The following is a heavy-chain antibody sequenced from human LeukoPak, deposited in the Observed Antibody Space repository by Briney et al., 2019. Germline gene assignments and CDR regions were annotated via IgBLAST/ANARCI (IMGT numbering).Heavy chain of an antibody. J-gene: IGHJ4*02. CDR1: GYTFTDYY. CDR3: ARDPPGGGATTFDY. V-gene: IGHV1-46*01. CDR2: INPSGGST. Sequence: ASVKVSCKPSGYTFTDYYIHWVRQAPGQGLEWMGIINPSGGSTSYAQKFQGRVTMTRDTSTSTVYMELSSLRSEDTAVYYCARDPPGGGATTFDYWGQGTLVTVSS. D-gene: IGHD1-26*01.